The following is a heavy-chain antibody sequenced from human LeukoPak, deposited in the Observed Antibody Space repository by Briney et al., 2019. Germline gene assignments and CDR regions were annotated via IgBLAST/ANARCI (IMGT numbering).Heavy chain of an antibody. Sequence: PSETLSLTCAVYGGSFSGYYWGWIRQPPGKGLEWIGSLYYSVGTYYNPSLKSRVTISVDTSKNQFSLKLNSVTAADTAVYYCARYCSGGSCLFDSWGQGTLVTVSS. CDR1: GGSFSGYY. D-gene: IGHD2-15*01. J-gene: IGHJ4*02. CDR2: LYYSVGT. CDR3: ARYCSGGSCLFDS. V-gene: IGHV4-39*01.